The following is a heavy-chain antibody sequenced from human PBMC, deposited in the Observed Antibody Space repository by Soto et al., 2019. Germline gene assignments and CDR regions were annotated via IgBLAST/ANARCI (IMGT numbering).Heavy chain of an antibody. CDR3: ARSPGGSGYYEPYYFDY. Sequence: GGSLRLSCAASGFTFSSYGMHWVRQAPGKGLEWVAVIWYDGSNKYYADSVKGRFTISRDNSKNTLYLQMNSLRAEDTAVYYCARSPGGSGYYEPYYFDYWGQGTLVTVSS. D-gene: IGHD3-22*01. CDR1: GFTFSSYG. V-gene: IGHV3-33*01. CDR2: IWYDGSNK. J-gene: IGHJ4*02.